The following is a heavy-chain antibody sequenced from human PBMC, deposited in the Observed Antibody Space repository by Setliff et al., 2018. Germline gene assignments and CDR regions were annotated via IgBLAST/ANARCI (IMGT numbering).Heavy chain of an antibody. Sequence: AASVKVSCKTSGYSFTSHYMHWVRQAPGQGLEWMGIINPGGLSSSSTQKFEGRVTMTRDTSTSTVYMELNSLTSDDTAVYYCARAGLAAAGRKGVFDYWGQGTLVTVSS. D-gene: IGHD6-25*01. CDR2: INPGGLSS. CDR1: GYSFTSHY. CDR3: ARAGLAAAGRKGVFDY. V-gene: IGHV1-46*01. J-gene: IGHJ4*02.